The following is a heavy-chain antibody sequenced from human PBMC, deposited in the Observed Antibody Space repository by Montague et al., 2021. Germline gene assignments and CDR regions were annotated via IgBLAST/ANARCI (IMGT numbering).Heavy chain of an antibody. CDR2: NYYSGNT. CDR3: ARAGPRTYGGDSLDY. D-gene: IGHD3-10*01. J-gene: IGHJ4*02. V-gene: IGHV4-39*01. Sequence: SETLSLTCTVSGGSISSSPFYWGWIRQSPGKGLEWIGSNYYSGNTYYNPSLKSRVSLSIDTSKNQLSLKMNSVTAADTAVYDCARAGPRTYGGDSLDYWGQGALVTVSS. CDR1: GGSISSSPFY.